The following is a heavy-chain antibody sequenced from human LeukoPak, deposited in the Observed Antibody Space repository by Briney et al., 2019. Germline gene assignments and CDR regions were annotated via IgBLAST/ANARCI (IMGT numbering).Heavy chain of an antibody. V-gene: IGHV1-2*02. J-gene: IGHJ3*02. CDR1: GYTFTGYY. D-gene: IGHD6-13*01. Sequence: ASVKVSCKASGYTFTGYYMHWVRQAPGQGLEWMGWINPNSGGTNYAQKFQGRVTMTRDTSISTAYMELSRLRSDDTAVYYCVRGSSSWADAFDIWGQGTMVTVSS. CDR3: VRGSSSWADAFDI. CDR2: INPNSGGT.